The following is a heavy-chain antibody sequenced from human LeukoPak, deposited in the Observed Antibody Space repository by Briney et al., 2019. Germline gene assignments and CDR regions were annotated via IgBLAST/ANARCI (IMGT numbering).Heavy chain of an antibody. CDR1: GGSISSYY. D-gene: IGHD3-9*01. CDR3: ARARYFDWLYFDY. Sequence: PSETPSLTCTVSGGSISSYYWGWIRQPPGKGLEWIGYIYYSGSTNYNPSLKSRVTISVDTSKNQFSLKLSSVTAADTAVYYCARARYFDWLYFDYWGQGTLVTVSS. V-gene: IGHV4-59*01. J-gene: IGHJ4*02. CDR2: IYYSGST.